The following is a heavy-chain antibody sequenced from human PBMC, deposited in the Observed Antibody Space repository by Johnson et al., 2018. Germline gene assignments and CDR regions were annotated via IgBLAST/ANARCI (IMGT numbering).Heavy chain of an antibody. Sequence: VQLLETGGGVVQPGGSXRLSCAASGFTFSSYAMHWVRQAPGKGLEWVAVITDDGSNKYYADSVKGRFTISRDNSKNTLYLQMNSLRAEDTAVYYGAGDDMDGWCKGTTVTVSS. V-gene: IGHV3-30-3*01. CDR1: GFTFSSYA. J-gene: IGHJ6*03. CDR3: AGDDMDG. CDR2: ITDDGSNK.